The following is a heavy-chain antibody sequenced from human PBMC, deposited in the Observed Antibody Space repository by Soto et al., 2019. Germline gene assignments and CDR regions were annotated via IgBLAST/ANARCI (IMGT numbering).Heavy chain of an antibody. CDR1: GGTFSSYA. J-gene: IGHJ4*02. Sequence: QVQLVQSGAEVKKPGSSVKVSCKASGGTFSSYAISWVRQAPGQGLEWMGGIIPIFGTANYAQKFQGRVTITADESTSTADMELSSLRSEDTAVYYCARSRWSDTAMVSFFDYWGQGTLVTVSS. V-gene: IGHV1-69*01. D-gene: IGHD5-18*01. CDR2: IIPIFGTA. CDR3: ARSRWSDTAMVSFFDY.